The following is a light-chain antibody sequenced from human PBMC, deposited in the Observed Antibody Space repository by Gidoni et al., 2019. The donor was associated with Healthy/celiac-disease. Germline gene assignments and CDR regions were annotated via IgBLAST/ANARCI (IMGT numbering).Light chain of an antibody. Sequence: EIVFTQSPGTRSLSPGERATLSCRASQSVSSSYLAWYQQKPGQAPRLLIYGASIRATGIPDRFSGSGSGTDFTLTISRLEPEDFAVYYCQQYGSSPLTFXXXTKVEIK. J-gene: IGKJ1*01. V-gene: IGKV3-20*01. CDR2: GAS. CDR3: QQYGSSPLT. CDR1: QSVSSSY.